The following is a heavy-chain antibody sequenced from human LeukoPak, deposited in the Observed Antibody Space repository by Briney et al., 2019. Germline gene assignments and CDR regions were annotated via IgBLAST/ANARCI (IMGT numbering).Heavy chain of an antibody. CDR3: ARLSMMAVAGSGFDP. D-gene: IGHD6-19*01. CDR2: IYPGDSDT. CDR1: GYSFTSYW. Sequence: GESLKISCKGSGYSFTSYWIGWVRQMPGKGLEWMGIIYPGDSDTRYSPSFQGQVTISADKSISTAYPQWSSLKASDTAMYYCARLSMMAVAGSGFDPWGQGTLVTVSS. J-gene: IGHJ5*02. V-gene: IGHV5-51*01.